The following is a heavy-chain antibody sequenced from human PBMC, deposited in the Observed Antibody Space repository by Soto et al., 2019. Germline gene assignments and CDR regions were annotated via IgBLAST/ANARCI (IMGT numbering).Heavy chain of an antibody. CDR3: AKGFGGVSGGDAFDI. CDR2: ISWNSGSI. V-gene: IGHV3-9*01. Sequence: EVQLVESGGGLVQPGRSLRLSCAASGFTFDDYAMHWVRQAPGKGLEWVSGISWNSGSIGYADSVKGRFTISIDNATNYLYLQMNSLRDEDTALYYCAKGFGGVSGGDAFDIWGQGTRVTVSS. D-gene: IGHD3-16*01. CDR1: GFTFDDYA. J-gene: IGHJ3*02.